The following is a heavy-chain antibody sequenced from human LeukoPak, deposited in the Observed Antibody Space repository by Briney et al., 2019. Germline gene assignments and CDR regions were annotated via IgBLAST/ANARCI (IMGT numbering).Heavy chain of an antibody. Sequence: ASVKVSCKASGYTFTDYYIHWVRQAPGQGLEWMGWINPNSGGTNYAQKFQGRVTMTRDTSISTAYIELSRLRSDDTAVYYCARESRERPRDGYHFDYWGQGTLVTVSS. D-gene: IGHD5-18*01. CDR3: ARESRERPRDGYHFDY. J-gene: IGHJ4*02. CDR2: INPNSGGT. V-gene: IGHV1-2*02. CDR1: GYTFTDYY.